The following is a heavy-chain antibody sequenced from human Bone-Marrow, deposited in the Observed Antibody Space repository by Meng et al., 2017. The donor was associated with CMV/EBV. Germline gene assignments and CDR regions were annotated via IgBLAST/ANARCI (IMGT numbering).Heavy chain of an antibody. CDR2: IRYDGSNK. V-gene: IGHV3-30*02. Sequence: GESLKISCAASGFTFSSYGMHWVRQAPGKGLEWVAFIRYDGSNKYYAHSVKGRFTISRDNSKNTLYLQMNSLRAEDTAVYYCAKGGDPPGGYWGQGTLVTVSS. CDR3: AKGGDPPGGY. CDR1: GFTFSSYG. J-gene: IGHJ4*02. D-gene: IGHD1-26*01.